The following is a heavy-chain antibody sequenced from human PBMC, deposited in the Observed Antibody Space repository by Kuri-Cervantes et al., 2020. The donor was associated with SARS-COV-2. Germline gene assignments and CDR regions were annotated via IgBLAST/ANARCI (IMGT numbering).Heavy chain of an antibody. CDR3: AKDGDPDY. Sequence: LSLTCAASGFTFSSYAMSWVRQAPGKGLEWVSVIYSGGSSTYCADSVKGRFTISRDNSKNTLYLQMNSLRAEDTAVYYCAKDGDPDYWGQGTLVTVSS. CDR2: IYSGGSST. D-gene: IGHD2-21*01. J-gene: IGHJ4*02. CDR1: GFTFSSYA. V-gene: IGHV3-23*03.